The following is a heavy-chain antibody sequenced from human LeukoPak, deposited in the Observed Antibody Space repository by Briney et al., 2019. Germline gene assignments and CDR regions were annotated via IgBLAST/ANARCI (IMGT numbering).Heavy chain of an antibody. CDR2: IRYDGSNK. CDR1: GFTFSSYG. D-gene: IGHD6-19*01. J-gene: IGHJ3*02. Sequence: GGSLRLSCAASGFTFSSYGMHWVRQAPGKGLEWVAFIRYDGSNKYYADSVKGRFTISRDNSKNTLYLQMNSLRAEDTAVYYCAKDREWWLVDAFDIWGQGTMVTVSS. V-gene: IGHV3-30*02. CDR3: AKDREWWLVDAFDI.